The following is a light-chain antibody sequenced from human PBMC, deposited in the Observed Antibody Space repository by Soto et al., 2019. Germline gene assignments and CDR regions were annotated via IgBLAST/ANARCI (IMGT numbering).Light chain of an antibody. Sequence: QSALTQPASVSGSPGQSITISCTGTSSDVGGYDYVSWYRIHPGKAPKLMVFEVSNRPSGVSYRFSGSKSGNTASLTISGLQAEDEADYFCSSYSLSTAYLFGTGTKVTAL. V-gene: IGLV2-14*01. CDR1: SSDVGGYDY. CDR2: EVS. J-gene: IGLJ1*01. CDR3: SSYSLSTAYL.